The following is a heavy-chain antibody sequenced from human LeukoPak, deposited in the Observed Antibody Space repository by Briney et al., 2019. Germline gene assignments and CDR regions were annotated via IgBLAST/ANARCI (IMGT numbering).Heavy chain of an antibody. Sequence: PGGSLRLSCAASGFTFDDYTMHWVRQAPGKGLEWVSLISWDGGSTYYADSVKGRFTIPRDNSKNSLYLQMNSLRTEDTALYYCAKDTHSSGWPDYWGQGTLVTVSS. CDR2: ISWDGGST. V-gene: IGHV3-43*01. CDR3: AKDTHSSGWPDY. CDR1: GFTFDDYT. J-gene: IGHJ4*02. D-gene: IGHD6-19*01.